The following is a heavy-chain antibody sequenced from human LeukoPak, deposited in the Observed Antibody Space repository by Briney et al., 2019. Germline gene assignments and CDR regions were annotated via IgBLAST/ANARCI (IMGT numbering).Heavy chain of an antibody. CDR2: IPYDGSNK. CDR1: GFTFSSYG. D-gene: IGHD2-2*01. V-gene: IGHV3-30*03. Sequence: GGSLRLSCAASGFTFSSYGMHWVRQAPGKGLEWVAVIPYDGSNKYYADSVKGRFTISRDNSKNMLYLQMNSLRAEDTAVYYCARGGTVVVPAAIDLLFDYWGQGTLVTVSS. CDR3: ARGGTVVVPAAIDLLFDY. J-gene: IGHJ4*02.